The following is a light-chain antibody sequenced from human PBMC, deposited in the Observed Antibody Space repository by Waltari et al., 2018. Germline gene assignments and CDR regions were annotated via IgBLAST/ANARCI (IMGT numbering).Light chain of an antibody. CDR2: RDV. CDR1: NIGSKN. V-gene: IGLV3-9*01. J-gene: IGLJ2*01. CDR3: HVWDTSTAEV. Sequence: SYELTQPLSLSVALGQTARITCGGNNIGSKNVHWYQQKPGQDPVLVMYRDVNRPSGFPGLFSCSNSGNTATLTISRAQAGDEADYYCHVWDTSTAEVFGGGTKLTVL.